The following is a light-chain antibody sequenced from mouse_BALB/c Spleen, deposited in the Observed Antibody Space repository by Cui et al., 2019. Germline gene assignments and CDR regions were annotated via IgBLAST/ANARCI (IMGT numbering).Light chain of an antibody. V-gene: IGKV4-55*01. CDR1: SSVSY. Sequence: QIVLTQSPAIMSASPGEKVTMTCSASSSVSYMYWYQQKPGSSPRLLIYDTSNLASGVPVRFSGSGSGTSYSLTISRMEAEDAATYYCQQWSSYPRTFGGGTKLDIK. J-gene: IGKJ1*01. CDR2: DTS. CDR3: QQWSSYPRT.